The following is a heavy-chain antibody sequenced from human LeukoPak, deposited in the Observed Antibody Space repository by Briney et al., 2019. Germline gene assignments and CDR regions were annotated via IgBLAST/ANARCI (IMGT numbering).Heavy chain of an antibody. D-gene: IGHD6-6*01. J-gene: IGHJ4*02. V-gene: IGHV3-30*18. Sequence: PGGSLRLSCAASGFSFSSYGMHWVRQAPGKGLEWVAVISYDESNKFYADSVKGRFTISRDNSKNTLYLEMNSLRAEDTALYYCAKDGYSSSSGGFDYWGQGTLVTVSS. CDR3: AKDGYSSSSGGFDY. CDR1: GFSFSSYG. CDR2: ISYDESNK.